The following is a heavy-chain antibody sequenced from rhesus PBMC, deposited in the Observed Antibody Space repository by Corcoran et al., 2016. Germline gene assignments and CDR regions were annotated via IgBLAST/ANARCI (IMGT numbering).Heavy chain of an antibody. CDR1: GGSIRGGYV. CDR2: NYSSSGNT. Sequence: QVQLPEPGPGLLNPEGTLSLTCAVPGGSIRGGYVWGWLRQPPGQGLEWIGSNYSSSGNTYYNPSLKSRVTISTDTSKNQFSLKLSSVTAADTAVYYCARVVDYGSNPYYFDYWGQGVLVTVSS. V-gene: IGHV4S7*01. J-gene: IGHJ4*01. D-gene: IGHD4-29*01. CDR3: ARVVDYGSNPYYFDY.